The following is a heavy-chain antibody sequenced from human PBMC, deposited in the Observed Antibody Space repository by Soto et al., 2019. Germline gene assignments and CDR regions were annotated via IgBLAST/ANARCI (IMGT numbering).Heavy chain of an antibody. CDR2: ISSSGSTI. J-gene: IGHJ4*02. V-gene: IGHV3-11*01. CDR3: ARAGSDYDRLRGDYFGY. D-gene: IGHD4-17*01. CDR1: RFTVRDYY. Sequence: PGCSTRICSAACRFTVRDYYMSWRRQDPGKGLEWVSYISSSGSTIYYADSVKGRFTISRDNAKNSLYLQMNSLRAEDTALYYCARAGSDYDRLRGDYFGYWGRGALVTVSS.